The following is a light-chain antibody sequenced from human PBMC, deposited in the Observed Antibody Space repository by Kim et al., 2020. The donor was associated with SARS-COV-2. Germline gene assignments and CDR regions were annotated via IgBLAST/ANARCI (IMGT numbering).Light chain of an antibody. CDR3: EQYQYWPPT. CDR2: SAS. J-gene: IGKJ1*01. Sequence: SPGEGATLSCRPSQTIFTGLAWYQQKPGQTPRLLIHSASTRATGIPARFSGSGSGTEFTLTINSLQSEDFAVYYCEQYQYWPPTFGQGTKVDIK. V-gene: IGKV3-15*01. CDR1: QTIFTG.